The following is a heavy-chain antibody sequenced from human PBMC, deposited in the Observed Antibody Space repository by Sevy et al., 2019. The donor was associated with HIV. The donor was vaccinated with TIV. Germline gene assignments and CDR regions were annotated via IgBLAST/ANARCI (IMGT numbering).Heavy chain of an antibody. D-gene: IGHD6-19*01. CDR1: GGSISSSNW. CDR2: IYHSGST. J-gene: IGHJ5*02. CDR3: AGDVGSGWYVGQKSPLTNWFDP. V-gene: IGHV4-4*02. Sequence: SETLSLTCAVSGGSISSSNWWSWVRQPPGKGLEGSGEIYHSGSTNYNPSLKSRVTISVDKSKNQFSLKLSSVTAADTAVYYCAGDVGSGWYVGQKSPLTNWFDPWGQGTLVTVSS.